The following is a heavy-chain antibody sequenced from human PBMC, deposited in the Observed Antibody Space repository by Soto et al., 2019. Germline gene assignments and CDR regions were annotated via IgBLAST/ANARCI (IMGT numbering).Heavy chain of an antibody. CDR3: GRLAEAATGHFDFDF. V-gene: IGHV4-39*01. CDR1: GTSVKRSNYF. J-gene: IGHJ4*02. D-gene: IGHD2-15*01. CDR2: VHSSGGT. Sequence: SETLSLTCTVSGTSVKRSNYFWGWIRQPPGKGLEFVGSVHSSGGTYYNPSLKSRATVSVDTSKNQFSLRLKSVTGTDTAVYYCGRLAEAATGHFDFDFWGQGTLVTVSS.